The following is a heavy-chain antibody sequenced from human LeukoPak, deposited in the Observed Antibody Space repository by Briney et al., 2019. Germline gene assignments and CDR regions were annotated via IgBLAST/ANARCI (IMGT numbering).Heavy chain of an antibody. J-gene: IGHJ4*02. Sequence: PSETLSLTCTVSGGSISSYYWSWIRQPAGKGLEWIGRIYTSGSTNYTPSLKSRVTMSVDTSKNQFSLKLSSVTAADTAVYYCARIYYDSSGYNWFDYWGQGTLVTVSS. V-gene: IGHV4-4*07. CDR2: IYTSGST. D-gene: IGHD3-22*01. CDR1: GGSISSYY. CDR3: ARIYYDSSGYNWFDY.